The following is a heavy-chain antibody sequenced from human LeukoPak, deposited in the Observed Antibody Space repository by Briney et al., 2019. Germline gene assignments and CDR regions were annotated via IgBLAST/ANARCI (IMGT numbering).Heavy chain of an antibody. CDR2: IYTSGST. V-gene: IGHV4-4*07. CDR3: ARDQPSYCSSTSCYYAFDI. CDR1: GGCISSYY. D-gene: IGHD2-2*01. Sequence: SETLSLTCTVSGGCISSYYWSWIRQPAGKGQEWIGRIYTSGSTNYNPSLKSRVTMSVDTSKNQFSLKLSSVTAADTAVYYCARDQPSYCSSTSCYYAFDIWGQGTMVTVSS. J-gene: IGHJ3*02.